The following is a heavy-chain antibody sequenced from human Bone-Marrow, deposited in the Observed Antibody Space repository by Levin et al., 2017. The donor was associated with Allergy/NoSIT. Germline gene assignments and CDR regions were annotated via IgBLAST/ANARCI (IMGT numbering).Heavy chain of an antibody. J-gene: IGHJ6*02. Sequence: SETLSLTCTVSGGSISSYYWSWIRQPPGKGLEWIGYIYYSGSTNYNPSLKSRVTISVDTSKNQFSLKLSSVTAADTAVYYCARGGEIVKIVNPYYYYGMDVWGQGTTVTVSS. CDR2: IYYSGST. CDR1: GGSISSYY. V-gene: IGHV4-59*01. CDR3: ARGGEIVKIVNPYYYYGMDV. D-gene: IGHD2/OR15-2a*01.